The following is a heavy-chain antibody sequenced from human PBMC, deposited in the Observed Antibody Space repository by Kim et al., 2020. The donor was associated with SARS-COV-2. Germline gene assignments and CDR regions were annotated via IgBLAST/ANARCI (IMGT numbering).Heavy chain of an antibody. CDR2: INPAGGST. J-gene: IGHJ4*02. Sequence: ASVKVSCKASGYTFTRYYIHWVRQAPGQGLEWMGMINPAGGSTSYAQKFQGRVTMTRDTSTSTLYMELSRLRSEDTAVYYCARPPIYDAAMTHWGQGTLVTVSS. D-gene: IGHD5-18*01. V-gene: IGHV1-46*01. CDR1: GYTFTRYY. CDR3: ARPPIYDAAMTH.